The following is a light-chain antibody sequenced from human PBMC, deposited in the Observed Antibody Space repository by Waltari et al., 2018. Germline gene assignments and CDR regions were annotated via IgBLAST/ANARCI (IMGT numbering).Light chain of an antibody. CDR1: QSIRSY. J-gene: IGKJ3*01. V-gene: IGKV3-11*01. Sequence: EIVLTQSPATLSLSPGERATLSCRASQSIRSYLAWYQQKPGQAPRLLIYDGSNRATGIPARFSGSGSGTDFTLTINSLEPEDFAVYYCQQRSNWPVTFGPGTKVDIK. CDR2: DGS. CDR3: QQRSNWPVT.